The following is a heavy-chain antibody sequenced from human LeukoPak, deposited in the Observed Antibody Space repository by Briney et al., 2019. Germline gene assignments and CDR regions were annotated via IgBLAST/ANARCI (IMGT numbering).Heavy chain of an antibody. V-gene: IGHV4-31*03. J-gene: IGHJ3*02. D-gene: IGHD1-26*01. CDR2: IHHSGRA. CDR3: AREVNRPTDADAFDI. CDR1: GGSIISDNHF. Sequence: SETLSITCTVSGGSIISDNHFWSWIRQHPGKDLEWLGYIHHSGRAFYSPSLESRLTISLDTSKNQFSLKLNSVIGADTAVYYCAREVNRPTDADAFDIRGQGTMVTVSS.